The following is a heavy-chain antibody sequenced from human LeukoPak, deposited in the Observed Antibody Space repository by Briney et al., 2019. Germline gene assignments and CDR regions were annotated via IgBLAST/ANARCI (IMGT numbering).Heavy chain of an antibody. CDR1: RFTFSSYA. CDR3: ATRAGYSSGYYHY. D-gene: IGHD6-19*01. CDR2: IYGGGST. V-gene: IGHV3-66*01. Sequence: GGSLRLSCAASRFTFSSYAMSWVRQAPGKGLEWVSAIYGGGSTYYADSVKGRFTVSRDNSKNTLYLEMNSLRAEDTALYYCATRAGYSSGYYHYWGQGTLVTVSS. J-gene: IGHJ4*02.